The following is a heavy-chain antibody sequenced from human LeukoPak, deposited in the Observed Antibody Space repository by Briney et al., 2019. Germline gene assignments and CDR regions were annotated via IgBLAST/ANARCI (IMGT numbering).Heavy chain of an antibody. Sequence: PGGSLRLSCAVSGFTFSSYAMTCVRQAPGKGLEWVSTISVGAEYIFYADSVKGRFTISRDDSNNALYLQMHSLRAEDTALYYCASGPPFLKYFEYWGQGTLVTVSS. CDR3: ASGPPFLKYFEY. D-gene: IGHD3-3*01. CDR2: ISVGAEYI. CDR1: GFTFSSYA. V-gene: IGHV3-23*01. J-gene: IGHJ4*02.